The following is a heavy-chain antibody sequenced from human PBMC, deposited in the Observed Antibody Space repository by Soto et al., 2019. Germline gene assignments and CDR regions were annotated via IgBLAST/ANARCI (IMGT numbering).Heavy chain of an antibody. J-gene: IGHJ3*02. CDR1: GGSFSGYY. V-gene: IGHV4-34*02. CDR2: IKHSGGT. Sequence: QVQLQQWGAGLLKPSETLSLTCAVYGGSFSGYYWNWVRQPPGKGLEWIGKIKHSGGTHYNPSLKFQVSISVDTSKNQVSLRLTSVTAADTAVYYCARAYDYGDPRDALDTWGQGTMVTVSS. CDR3: ARAYDYGDPRDALDT. D-gene: IGHD4-17*01.